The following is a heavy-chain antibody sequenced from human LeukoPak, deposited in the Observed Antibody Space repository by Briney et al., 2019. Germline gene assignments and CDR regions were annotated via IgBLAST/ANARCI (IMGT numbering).Heavy chain of an antibody. CDR3: AKGHYDGGHPHYDGGSVDS. CDR1: GYTFTGYC. CDR2: INPNSGGT. Sequence: ASVKVSCKASGYTFTGYCMHWVRQAPGQGLEWMGWINPNSGGTNYAQKFQGRVTMTRDTSISTAYMELSRLRSDDTAVYFCAKGHYDGGHPHYDGGSVDSWGQGTHITVSS. V-gene: IGHV1-2*02. J-gene: IGHJ4*02. D-gene: IGHD3-16*01.